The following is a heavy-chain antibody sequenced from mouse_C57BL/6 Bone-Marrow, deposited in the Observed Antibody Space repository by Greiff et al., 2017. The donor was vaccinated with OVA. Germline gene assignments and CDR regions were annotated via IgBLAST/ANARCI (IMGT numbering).Heavy chain of an antibody. Sequence: EVKLMESGGGLVQPTGSLKLSCAASGFSFNTYAMNWVRQAPGKGLEWVARIRSKSNNYATYYADSVKDRFTISRDDSESMLYLQMNNLKTEDTAMYYCVRGDGYFDYWGQGTTLTVSS. CDR3: VRGDGYFDY. CDR2: IRSKSNNYAT. V-gene: IGHV10-1*01. J-gene: IGHJ2*01. CDR1: GFSFNTYA. D-gene: IGHD3-3*01.